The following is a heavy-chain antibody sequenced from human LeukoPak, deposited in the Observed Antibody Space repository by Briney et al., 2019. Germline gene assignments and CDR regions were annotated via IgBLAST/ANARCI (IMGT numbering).Heavy chain of an antibody. J-gene: IGHJ4*02. D-gene: IGHD6-13*01. CDR1: GFTFSSYA. V-gene: IGHV3-23*01. CDR3: AKGSSSWYAGFCDY. CDR2: ISGSGGST. Sequence: GGSLRLSCAASGFTFSSYAMSWVRQAPGKGLEWVSAISGSGGSTYYADSVKGRFTISRDNSKNTLYLQMNSLRAEDTAVYYCAKGSSSWYAGFCDYWGQGTLVTASS.